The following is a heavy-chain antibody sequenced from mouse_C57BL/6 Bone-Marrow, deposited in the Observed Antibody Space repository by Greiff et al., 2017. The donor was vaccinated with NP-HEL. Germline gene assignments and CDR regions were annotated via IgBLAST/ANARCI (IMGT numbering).Heavy chain of an antibody. V-gene: IGHV1-80*01. CDR2: IYPGDGDT. CDR1: GYAFSSYW. Sequence: VQLQESGAELVKPGASVKISCKASGYAFSSYWMHWVKERPGQGLEWIGQIYPGDGDTKYNGKFKGKATLTADKSSSTAYMQVSSLTSEDSAVFYCAGEDYGSSRYGYEVEYW. J-gene: IGHJ4*01. D-gene: IGHD1-1*01. CDR3: AGEDYGSSRYGYEVEY.